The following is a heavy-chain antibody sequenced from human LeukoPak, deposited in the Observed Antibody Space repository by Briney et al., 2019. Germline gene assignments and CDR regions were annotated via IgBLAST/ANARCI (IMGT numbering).Heavy chain of an antibody. V-gene: IGHV1-46*03. Sequence: GASVRVSCKASGYTLTSNYIHWVRQAPGQGLEWMGIINSSGGSTTYAQKFQGRVTMTRDTSTSTVYMELTSLRSEDTAVYYCAKGRSDFFAYYYYLDVWGKGTTVTVSS. CDR1: GYTLTSNY. CDR3: AKGRSDFFAYYYYLDV. D-gene: IGHD2-21*02. CDR2: INSSGGST. J-gene: IGHJ6*03.